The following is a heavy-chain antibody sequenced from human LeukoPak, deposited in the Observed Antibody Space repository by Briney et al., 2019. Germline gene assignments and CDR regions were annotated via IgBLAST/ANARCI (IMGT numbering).Heavy chain of an antibody. J-gene: IGHJ4*02. Sequence: SETLSLTCTVSGGSLSSSSYYWGWGRQPPGTGLEWIGSIYYSGSTYDNPSRKSRVTISGNTAKNQFSLKLSSVTAADTAVYYCARAYSGSPSLWDYWGQGTLVTVSS. CDR3: ARAYSGSPSLWDY. D-gene: IGHD1-26*01. V-gene: IGHV4-39*01. CDR2: IYYSGST. CDR1: GGSLSSSSYY.